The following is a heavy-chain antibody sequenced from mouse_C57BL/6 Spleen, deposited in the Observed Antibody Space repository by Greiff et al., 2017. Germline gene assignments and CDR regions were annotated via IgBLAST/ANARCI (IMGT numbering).Heavy chain of an antibody. Sequence: QVQLKQPGAELVRPGSSVKLSCTASGYTFTRYWLDWVKQRPGQGLEWIGNIYPSDSETHYNQKFKDKATFTVDKSSRTAYMQLSSLTSEDSAVYYCASREVYYGNFDYWGQGTTLTVSS. CDR2: IYPSDSET. CDR1: GYTFTRYW. V-gene: IGHV1-61*01. D-gene: IGHD2-1*01. J-gene: IGHJ2*01. CDR3: ASREVYYGNFDY.